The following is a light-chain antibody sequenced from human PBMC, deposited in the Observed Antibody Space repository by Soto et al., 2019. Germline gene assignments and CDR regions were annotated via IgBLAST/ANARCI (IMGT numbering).Light chain of an antibody. J-gene: IGLJ3*02. CDR1: SSNIGNNY. Sequence: QSVLTQPPSLSATPGQRVTISCSGSSSNIGNNYVCWYKQVSGTAPNVIMFSNNKRPSGVPDRFSGAKTGTSASLAINGLQAEDEADYYCATWDDSLAGGVFGGGTKLTVL. CDR3: ATWDDSLAGGV. V-gene: IGLV1-47*02. CDR2: SNN.